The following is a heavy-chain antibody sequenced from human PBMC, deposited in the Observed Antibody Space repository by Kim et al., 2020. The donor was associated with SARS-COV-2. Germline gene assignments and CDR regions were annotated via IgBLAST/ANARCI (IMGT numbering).Heavy chain of an antibody. Sequence: ASVKVSCKASGYTFTSYDINWVRQATGQGLEWMGWMNPNSGNTGYAQKFQGRVTMTRNTSISTAYMELSSLRSEDTAVYYCAREYGEVYYYYGMDVWGQGTTVTVSS. D-gene: IGHD4-17*01. CDR2: MNPNSGNT. CDR3: AREYGEVYYYYGMDV. V-gene: IGHV1-8*01. J-gene: IGHJ6*02. CDR1: GYTFTSYD.